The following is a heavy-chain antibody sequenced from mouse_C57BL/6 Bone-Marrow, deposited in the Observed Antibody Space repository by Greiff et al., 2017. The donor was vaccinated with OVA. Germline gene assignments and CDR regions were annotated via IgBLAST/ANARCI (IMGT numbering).Heavy chain of an antibody. V-gene: IGHV14-4*01. D-gene: IGHD1-1*01. CDR2: IDPENGDT. CDR3: TTGITTVVAFNYFDY. CDR1: GFNIKDDY. Sequence: EVQLQQSGAELVRPGASVKLSCTASGFNIKDDYMHWVKQRPEQGLEWIGWIDPENGDTEYASKFQGKATITADTSSNTAYLQLSSLTSEDTAVYYCTTGITTVVAFNYFDYWGQGTTLTVSS. J-gene: IGHJ2*01.